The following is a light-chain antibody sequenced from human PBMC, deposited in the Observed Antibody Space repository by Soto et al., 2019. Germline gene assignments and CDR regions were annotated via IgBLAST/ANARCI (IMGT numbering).Light chain of an antibody. V-gene: IGKV3-20*01. CDR2: GAS. CDR1: QSVSSSY. Sequence: EIVLTQSPVTLSLSLGERATLSCRTSQSVSSSYLAWYQQKPGQAPRLLIFGASSRATGIPDRFSGSGSGTDFTLTISRLEPEDFAVYYCQQYGSSPWTFGQGTKVDIK. CDR3: QQYGSSPWT. J-gene: IGKJ1*01.